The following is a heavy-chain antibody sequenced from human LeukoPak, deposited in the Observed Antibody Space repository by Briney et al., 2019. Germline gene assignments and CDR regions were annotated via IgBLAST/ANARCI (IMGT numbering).Heavy chain of an antibody. V-gene: IGHV4-4*07. D-gene: IGHD3-9*01. Sequence: SETLSLTCTVSGGSISSYYWSWIRQPAGKGLEWIGRIYTSGSTNYNPSLKSRVTMSVDTSKNQFSLKLSSVTAADTAVYYCARDIWGYFEYYFDHWGQGTLVTVSS. CDR1: GGSISSYY. J-gene: IGHJ4*02. CDR3: ARDIWGYFEYYFDH. CDR2: IYTSGST.